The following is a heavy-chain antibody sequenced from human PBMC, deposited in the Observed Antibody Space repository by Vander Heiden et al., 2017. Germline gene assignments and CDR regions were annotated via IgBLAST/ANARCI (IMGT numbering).Heavy chain of an antibody. V-gene: IGHV3-23*01. J-gene: IGHJ4*02. CDR1: GFTLSSYA. CDR2: ISGSGGST. CDR3: AKVASHTVTTGEFDY. D-gene: IGHD4-17*01. Sequence: EVQLLASGGGLVQPGGSLRLSCGASGFTLSSYAMSWVRQAPGKGLEWVSAISGSGGSTYYADSVKGRFTISRDNSKNTLYLQMNSLRAEDTAVYYCAKVASHTVTTGEFDYWGQGTLVTVSS.